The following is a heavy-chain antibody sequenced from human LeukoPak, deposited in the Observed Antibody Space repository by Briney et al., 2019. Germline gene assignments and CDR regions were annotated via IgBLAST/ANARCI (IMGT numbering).Heavy chain of an antibody. Sequence: ASVKVSCKASGNTFTGYYMHWVRQAPGQGLEWMGWINPNSAGTDYAQKSQGRVTMTRDTSSSTAYMELSRLRSDDTAVYYCARGYSSGWYDYWGQGTLVTVSS. D-gene: IGHD6-19*01. CDR2: INPNSAGT. CDR1: GNTFTGYY. J-gene: IGHJ4*02. V-gene: IGHV1-2*02. CDR3: ARGYSSGWYDY.